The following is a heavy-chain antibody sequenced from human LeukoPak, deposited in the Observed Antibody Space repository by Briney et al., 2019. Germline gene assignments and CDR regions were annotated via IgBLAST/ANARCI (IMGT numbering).Heavy chain of an antibody. D-gene: IGHD6-13*01. V-gene: IGHV4-34*01. J-gene: IGHJ4*02. CDR1: GGSFSGYY. CDR3: ARGPVIAAAGPNIRGGFDY. Sequence: PSETLSLTCAVYGGSFSGYYWSWIRQPPGKGLEWIGEINHSGSTNYNPSLKSRVTISVDTSKNQFSLKLSSVTAADTAVYYCARGPVIAAAGPNIRGGFDYWGQGTLVTVSS. CDR2: INHSGST.